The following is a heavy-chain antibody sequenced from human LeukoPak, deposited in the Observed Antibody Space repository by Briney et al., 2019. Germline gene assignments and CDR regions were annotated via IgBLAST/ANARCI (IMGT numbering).Heavy chain of an antibody. CDR3: AVVARGDAFDI. CDR2: ISGRSGYI. V-gene: IGHV3-21*04. CDR1: GFTFSDYS. D-gene: IGHD6-6*01. Sequence: NPGGSLRLSCAASGFTFSDYSMIWVRQAPGKGLEWVSSISGRSGYIYYADSVKGRFTISRDNSKNTLYLQMNSLRAEDTAVYYCAVVARGDAFDIWGQGTMVAVSS. J-gene: IGHJ3*02.